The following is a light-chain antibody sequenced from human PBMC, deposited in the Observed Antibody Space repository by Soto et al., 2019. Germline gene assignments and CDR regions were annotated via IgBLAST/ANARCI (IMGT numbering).Light chain of an antibody. CDR1: QGISSY. CDR2: AAS. Sequence: QLTQSPSPLSASVGDRVTITCRASQGISSYLAWYQQKPGKAPKLLIYAASTLQSGVPSRFSGSGSGTDFTLTISSLQPEDFATYYCQQLNSYPLTFGGGTKVDIK. J-gene: IGKJ4*01. V-gene: IGKV1-9*01. CDR3: QQLNSYPLT.